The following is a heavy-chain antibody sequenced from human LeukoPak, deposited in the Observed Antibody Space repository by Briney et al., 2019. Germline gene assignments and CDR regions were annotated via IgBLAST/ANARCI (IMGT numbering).Heavy chain of an antibody. J-gene: IGHJ1*01. D-gene: IGHD4-17*01. CDR3: AKVVKGDYVFQH. CDR2: ISGSGGST. Sequence: GGSLRLSCAASGFTYSSYAMSWVRQAPGKGLEWVSAISGSGGSTYYADSVKGRFTISRDNSKNTLYLQMNSLRAEDTAVYYCAKVVKGDYVFQHWGQGTLVTVSS. V-gene: IGHV3-23*01. CDR1: GFTYSSYA.